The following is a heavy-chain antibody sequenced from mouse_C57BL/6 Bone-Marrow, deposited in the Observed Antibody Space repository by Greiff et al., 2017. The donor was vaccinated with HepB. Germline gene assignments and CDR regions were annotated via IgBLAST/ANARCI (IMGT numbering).Heavy chain of an antibody. V-gene: IGHV2-5*01. CDR1: GFSLTSYG. D-gene: IGHD1-1*01. CDR2: IWRGGST. CDR3: AKKGFITTVMDY. J-gene: IGHJ2*01. Sequence: QVQLKESGPGLVQPSPSLSITCTVSGFSLTSYGVHWVRQSPGKGLEWLGVIWRGGSTDYNAAFMSRLSITKDNSKSQVFFKMNSLQADDTAIYYCAKKGFITTVMDYWGQGTTLTVSS.